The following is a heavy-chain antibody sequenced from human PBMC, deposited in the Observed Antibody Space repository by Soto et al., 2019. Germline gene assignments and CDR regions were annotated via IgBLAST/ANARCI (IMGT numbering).Heavy chain of an antibody. Sequence: GQSLKISCKGSGYSFTSYWISWVSQMPGKGLEWMGRIDPSDSYTNYSPSFQGHVTISADKSISTAYLQWSSLKASDTAMYYCARRGSSSNYYGMDVWGQGTTVTVSS. CDR3: ARRGSSSNYYGMDV. J-gene: IGHJ6*02. CDR1: GYSFTSYW. V-gene: IGHV5-10-1*01. CDR2: IDPSDSYT. D-gene: IGHD6-6*01.